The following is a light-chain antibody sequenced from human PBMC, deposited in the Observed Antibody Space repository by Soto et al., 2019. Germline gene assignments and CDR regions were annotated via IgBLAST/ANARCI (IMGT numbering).Light chain of an antibody. CDR3: QDYGTSRT. CDR2: DAS. V-gene: IGKV3-20*01. J-gene: IGKJ1*01. CDR1: QPLSSTH. Sequence: EIVVTQSPGSLSLSLGERATLSCRASQPLSSTHLAWYQQRPGQAPRLLIYDASNRATGIPDRFSGSGSGTDFTLTISRLEPEDFAVYYCQDYGTSRTFGEGTQVEI.